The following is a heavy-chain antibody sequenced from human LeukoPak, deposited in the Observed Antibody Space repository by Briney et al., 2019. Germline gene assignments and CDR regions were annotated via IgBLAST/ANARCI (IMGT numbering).Heavy chain of an antibody. Sequence: GPSVKVSCKASGYTFATYGFCWVRQAPGHGLEWMGWISSNTGKTDYAQKFQGRVTLTTDTSTSTAYMELRSLRPDDTALYYCAKVAGDRMDYWGQGTLLTVSS. D-gene: IGHD6-13*01. CDR2: ISSNTGKT. V-gene: IGHV1-18*01. CDR3: AKVAGDRMDY. CDR1: GYTFATYG. J-gene: IGHJ4*02.